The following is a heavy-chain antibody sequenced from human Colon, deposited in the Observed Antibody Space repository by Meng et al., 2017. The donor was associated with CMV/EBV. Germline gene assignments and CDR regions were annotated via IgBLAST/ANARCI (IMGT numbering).Heavy chain of an antibody. D-gene: IGHD1-26*01. CDR2: ISYRRPT. CDR1: GTLRSIAFY. Sequence: GTLRSIAFYWCYIRQSPGTALVWIGSISYRRPTYYTPSLNRRLPISIDTSNNPFSLSLSSLPAADTAVYYCARHDGGSYSPLPFDYWGQGTLVTVSS. J-gene: IGHJ4*02. V-gene: IGHV4-39*01. CDR3: ARHDGGSYSPLPFDY.